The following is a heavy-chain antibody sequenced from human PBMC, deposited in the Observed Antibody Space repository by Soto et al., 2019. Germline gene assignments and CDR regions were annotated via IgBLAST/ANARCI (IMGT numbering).Heavy chain of an antibody. D-gene: IGHD3-10*01. CDR2: IKSKTDGGTT. CDR3: TTEKSSSGGGFY. J-gene: IGHJ4*02. Sequence: GGSLRLSCAASGFTFSNAWMSWVRQAPGKGLEWVGRIKSKTDGGTTDYAAPVKGRFTISRDDSKNTLYLQMNSLKTEETAVYYCTTEKSSSGGGFYWGQGTLVTVSS. CDR1: GFTFSNAW. V-gene: IGHV3-15*01.